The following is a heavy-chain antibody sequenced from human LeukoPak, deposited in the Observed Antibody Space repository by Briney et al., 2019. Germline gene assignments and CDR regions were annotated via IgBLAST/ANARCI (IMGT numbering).Heavy chain of an antibody. Sequence: PGGSLRLSCAASGFSFSNYGMHWVRQAPGKGLEWVAVIWYNGNNKYYADSLKGRFTISRDNSKNTLYLQMNNLRAEDTAVYYCAREDYYDGRRDVWGKGTTVTVSS. CDR1: GFSFSNYG. J-gene: IGHJ6*04. D-gene: IGHD3-22*01. CDR2: IWYNGNNK. V-gene: IGHV3-33*01. CDR3: AREDYYDGRRDV.